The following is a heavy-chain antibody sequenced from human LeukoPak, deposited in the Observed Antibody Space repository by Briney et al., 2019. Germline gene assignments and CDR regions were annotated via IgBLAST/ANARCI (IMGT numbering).Heavy chain of an antibody. CDR1: GITFRNYN. CDR2: ISASGGST. Sequence: GGSLRLPCAASGITFRNYNMNWVRQAPGKELEWVSTISASGGSTYYADSVKGRSTISRDNSKNTLDLQMNSLRAEDTAVYYCAKAEWEPFPDAFDIWGQGTMVTVSS. J-gene: IGHJ3*02. V-gene: IGHV3-23*01. CDR3: AKAEWEPFPDAFDI. D-gene: IGHD1-26*01.